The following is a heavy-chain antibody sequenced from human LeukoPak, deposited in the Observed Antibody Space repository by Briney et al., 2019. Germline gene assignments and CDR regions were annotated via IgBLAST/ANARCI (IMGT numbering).Heavy chain of an antibody. CDR1: GCIISSYY. Sequence: PSETLSLTCTVSGCIISSYYWSWIRQPPGKGLEWVGYIYYNGSNNYNPSLKSRVSISVATSKNQFSLKLSSVNDADTAVCYCARERHYYGSVNRGAFDIWGQGTMVTVSA. J-gene: IGHJ3*02. D-gene: IGHD3-10*01. CDR3: ARERHYYGSVNRGAFDI. V-gene: IGHV4-59*01. CDR2: IYYNGSN.